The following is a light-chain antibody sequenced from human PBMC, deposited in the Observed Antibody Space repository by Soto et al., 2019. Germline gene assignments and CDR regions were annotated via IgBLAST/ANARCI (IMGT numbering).Light chain of an antibody. CDR2: DDS. CDR1: NIGSKT. J-gene: IGLJ1*01. V-gene: IGLV3-21*02. Sequence: SYELTQPPSMSVAPGQTAMITCGGNNIGSKTVHWYQQKAGQAPVLVVYDDSDRPSGIPERFSGSNSGNTATLTISRVEAGDEADYYCQVWDVSTVHYVFGTGTKVTVL. CDR3: QVWDVSTVHYV.